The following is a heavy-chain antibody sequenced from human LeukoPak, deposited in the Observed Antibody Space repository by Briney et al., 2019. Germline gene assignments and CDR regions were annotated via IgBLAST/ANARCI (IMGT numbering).Heavy chain of an antibody. V-gene: IGHV4-4*02. D-gene: IGHD6-13*01. CDR2: IYHSGST. Sequence: SKTLSLTCAVSGGSISSSNWWSWVRQPPGKGLEWIGEIYHSGSTNYNPSLKSRVTISVDKSKNQFSLKLSSVTAADTAVYYCARVAAAPLYYYYYYMDVWGKGTTVTVSS. CDR3: ARVAAAPLYYYYYYMDV. J-gene: IGHJ6*03. CDR1: GGSISSSNW.